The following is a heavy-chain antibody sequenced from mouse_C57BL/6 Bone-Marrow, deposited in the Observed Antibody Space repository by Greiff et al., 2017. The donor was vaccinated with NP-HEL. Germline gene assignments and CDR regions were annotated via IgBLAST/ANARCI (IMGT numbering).Heavy chain of an antibody. CDR2: ISSGGSYT. D-gene: IGHD2-2*01. Sequence: EVKLVESGGDLVKPGGSLKLSCAASGFTFSSYGMSWVRQTPDKRLEWVATISSGGSYTYYPDSVKGRFTISRDNAKNTLYLQMSSLKSEDTAMYYCARHRGYTFAYWGQGTLVTVSA. CDR3: ARHRGYTFAY. J-gene: IGHJ3*01. CDR1: GFTFSSYG. V-gene: IGHV5-6*01.